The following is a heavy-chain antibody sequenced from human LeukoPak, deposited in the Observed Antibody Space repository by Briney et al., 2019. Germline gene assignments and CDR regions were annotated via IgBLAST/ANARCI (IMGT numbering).Heavy chain of an antibody. V-gene: IGHV4-34*01. Sequence: SETLSLTCAVYGGSFSDYYWSWIRQPPGKGLEWIGEINHSGSTNYNPSLKRRVTISVDTSKNQFSLKLSSVTAADTAVYCCARGYYGDYRWFDPWGQGTLVTVSS. D-gene: IGHD4-17*01. J-gene: IGHJ5*02. CDR1: GGSFSDYY. CDR3: ARGYYGDYRWFDP. CDR2: INHSGST.